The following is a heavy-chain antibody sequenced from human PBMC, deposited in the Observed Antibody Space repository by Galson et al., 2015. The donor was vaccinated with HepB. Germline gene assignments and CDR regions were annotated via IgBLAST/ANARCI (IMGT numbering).Heavy chain of an antibody. CDR1: GYSFTSHG. J-gene: IGHJ5*02. CDR3: ARDPGAAYHSSWFEWFNP. Sequence: SVKVSCKASGYSFTSHGITWVRQAPGQGLEWVGWISAYNGNTNYARKLQGRVTITTDTSTGTIYMDLGSLRSDDTAVYYCARDPGAAYHSSWFEWFNPWGQGTLVTVSS. V-gene: IGHV1-18*04. CDR2: ISAYNGNT. D-gene: IGHD6-13*01.